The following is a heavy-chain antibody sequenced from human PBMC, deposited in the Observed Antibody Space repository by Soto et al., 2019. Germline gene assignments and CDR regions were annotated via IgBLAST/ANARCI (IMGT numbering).Heavy chain of an antibody. CDR3: ARQVYDVLTGLYYFDY. Sequence: SETLSLTCTVSGGSISSYYWSWIRQPPGKGLEWIGSIHYSGSTYNNSSLKSRVTISVDMSRNQFSLKLSSVTAADAAVYYCARQVYDVLTGLYYFDYWGQGTLVTVSS. J-gene: IGHJ4*02. D-gene: IGHD3-9*01. CDR1: GGSISSYY. V-gene: IGHV4-59*05. CDR2: IHYSGST.